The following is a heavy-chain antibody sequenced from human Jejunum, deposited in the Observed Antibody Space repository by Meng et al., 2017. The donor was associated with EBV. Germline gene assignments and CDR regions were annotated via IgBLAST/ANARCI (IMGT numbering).Heavy chain of an antibody. CDR2: INESGST. J-gene: IGHJ4*02. CDR1: GGPVSGHY. D-gene: IGHD3-3*01. CDR3: RQAFCSAEAGCSDR. V-gene: IGHV4-34*01. Sequence: QVHLQQWGAGLLKPSEXLSLPCAAYGGPVSGHYWSWIRQSPGKRLEWIGEINESGSTNYNPSLKSRVIIFMDTSKNQFSLNLNSVIAADTAVYYCRQAFCSAEAGCSDRWGQGTLVTVSS.